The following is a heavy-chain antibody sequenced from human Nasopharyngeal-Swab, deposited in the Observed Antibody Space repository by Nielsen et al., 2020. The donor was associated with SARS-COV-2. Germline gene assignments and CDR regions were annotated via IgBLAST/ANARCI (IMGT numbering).Heavy chain of an antibody. CDR1: GFTFDDYA. J-gene: IGHJ6*02. CDR3: ARGVESSGWYLGYYYYYGMDV. D-gene: IGHD6-19*01. CDR2: ISWNSGSI. V-gene: IGHV3-9*01. Sequence: SLKISCAASGFTFDDYAMHWVRQAPGKGLEWVSGISWNSGSIGYADSVKGRFTISRDNAKNSLYLQMNSLRAEDTAVYYCARGVESSGWYLGYYYYYGMDVWGQGTTVTVSS.